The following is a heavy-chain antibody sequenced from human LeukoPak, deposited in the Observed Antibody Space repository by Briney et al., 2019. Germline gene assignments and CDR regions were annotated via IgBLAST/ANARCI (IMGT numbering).Heavy chain of an antibody. D-gene: IGHD3-22*01. CDR2: IKSKTDGGTT. V-gene: IGHV3-15*01. J-gene: IGHJ4*02. Sequence: RTGGSLRLSCAASGFTFSNAWMSWVRQAPGKGLEWVGRIKSKTDGGTTDYAAPVKGRFTISRDDSKNTLYLQMNSLRAEDTAVYYCAKESPYDSSSPRKYYFDYWGQGTPVTVSS. CDR1: GFTFSNAW. CDR3: AKESPYDSSSPRKYYFDY.